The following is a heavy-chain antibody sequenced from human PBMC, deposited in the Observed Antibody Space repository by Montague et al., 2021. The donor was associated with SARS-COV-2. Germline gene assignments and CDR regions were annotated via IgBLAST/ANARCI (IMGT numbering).Heavy chain of an antibody. CDR2: IYYSGST. Sequence: SETLSLTCTVSGGSISSGGYYWSWIRQPPGKGLEWIGYIYYSGSTYYNPSLKSRVTISVDTSKNQFSLKLSSVTAADTAVYYCARTPAVYVVVVPAARGHFDYWGQGTLVTVSS. V-gene: IGHV4-31*03. D-gene: IGHD2-2*01. J-gene: IGHJ4*02. CDR3: ARTPAVYVVVVPAARGHFDY. CDR1: GGSISSGGYY.